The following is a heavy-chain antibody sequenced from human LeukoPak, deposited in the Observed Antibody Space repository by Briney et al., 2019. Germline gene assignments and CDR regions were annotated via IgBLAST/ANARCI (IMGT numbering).Heavy chain of an antibody. V-gene: IGHV4-59*01. Sequence: PSETLSLTCTVSGGSISSYYWSWLRQPPGKGLEWIGYLYYSGSTNYNPSLKSRVTISVDTSKNQFSLKLSSVTAADTAVYYCASYSAAAGHYYYYYYMDVWGKGTTVTVSS. J-gene: IGHJ6*03. CDR1: GGSISSYY. CDR3: ASYSAAAGHYYYYYYMDV. D-gene: IGHD6-13*01. CDR2: LYYSGST.